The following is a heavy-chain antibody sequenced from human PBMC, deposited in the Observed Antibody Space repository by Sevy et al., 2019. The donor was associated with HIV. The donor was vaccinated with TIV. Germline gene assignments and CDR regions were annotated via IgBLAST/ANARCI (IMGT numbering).Heavy chain of an antibody. CDR2: INSDGSST. D-gene: IGHD6-13*01. CDR3: VRDDQAAAEPFDY. J-gene: IGHJ4*02. CDR1: GFTFSSYW. Sequence: GGSLRLSCAASGFTFSSYWMHWVRQAPGKGLVWVSRINSDGSSTSYADSVKGRFTISRDNAKNTLYLQMNSLRAEDTAVYYCVRDDQAAAEPFDYWGQGTLVTVSS. V-gene: IGHV3-74*01.